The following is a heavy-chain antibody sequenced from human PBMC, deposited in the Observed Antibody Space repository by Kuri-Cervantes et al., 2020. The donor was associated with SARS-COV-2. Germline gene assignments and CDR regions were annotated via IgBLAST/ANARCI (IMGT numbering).Heavy chain of an antibody. CDR2: IYHSGSI. CDR1: SRSISSGGYY. CDR3: ARWGYSSSSSGLGYYYYYMDV. Sequence: LSLSCTVSSRSISSGGYYWSWIRQPPGRGLEWIGYIYHSGSIYYNPSLKSRVTITVDRSKNQFSLKLSSVTAADTAVYYCARWGYSSSSSGLGYYYYYMDVWGKGTTVTVSS. V-gene: IGHV4-30-2*01. D-gene: IGHD6-6*01. J-gene: IGHJ6*03.